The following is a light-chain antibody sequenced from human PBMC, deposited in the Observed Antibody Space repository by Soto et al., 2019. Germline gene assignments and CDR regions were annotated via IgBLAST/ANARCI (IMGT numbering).Light chain of an antibody. CDR1: SSDVGGYNY. V-gene: IGLV2-8*01. J-gene: IGLJ1*01. CDR2: EVS. Sequence: SVLTQSPSASGSPGQSVTISCTGTSSDVGGYNYVSWYQQHPGKAPKLMIYEVSKRPSGVPDRFSGSKSGNTASLTVSGLQAEDEADYYCSSYAGSNNPYVFGTGTKITVL. CDR3: SSYAGSNNPYV.